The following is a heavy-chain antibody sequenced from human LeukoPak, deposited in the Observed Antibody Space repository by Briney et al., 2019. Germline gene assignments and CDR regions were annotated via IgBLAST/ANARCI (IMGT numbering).Heavy chain of an antibody. V-gene: IGHV3-23*01. CDR1: GFTFYNYA. CDR3: ARDTDDIAAGSDY. CDR2: FSGSGGST. J-gene: IGHJ4*02. Sequence: GGSLRLSCAASGFTFYNYAMSWVRLAPGKGLEWVSAFSGSGGSTYYADSVKGRFTISRDNSKNTLYLQMNSLRAEDTAVYYCARDTDDIAAGSDYWGQGTLVTVSS. D-gene: IGHD6-13*01.